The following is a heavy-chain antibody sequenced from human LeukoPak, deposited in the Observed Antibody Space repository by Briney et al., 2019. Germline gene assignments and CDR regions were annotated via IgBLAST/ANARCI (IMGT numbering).Heavy chain of an antibody. CDR2: VTGSGDYT. J-gene: IGHJ4*02. V-gene: IGHV3-23*01. CDR1: GFTFNKYA. D-gene: IGHD3-10*01. Sequence: GGSLRLSCAASGFTFNKYAMTWVRQAPGKELEWVSSVTGSGDYTNYADSVKGRFTISRDNSKNRLYLQMNSLRAEDTAVYYCAKDPYQTYRESGSARPDYWGQGTLVTVSS. CDR3: AKDPYQTYRESGSARPDY.